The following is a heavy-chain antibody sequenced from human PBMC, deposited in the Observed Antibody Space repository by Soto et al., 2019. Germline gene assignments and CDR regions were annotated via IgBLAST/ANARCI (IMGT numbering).Heavy chain of an antibody. Sequence: AXGSLRLCFAASGFTFNNYALNWVRQAPGKGLEWVAIISYDGSNTYYADSVKGRFTISRDNSKNTLYLQMNSLRSEDTAVYFCARDWSQITDYSSNSWGQGTLVTVSS. J-gene: IGHJ4*02. CDR2: ISYDGSNT. D-gene: IGHD6-19*01. CDR1: GFTFNNYA. V-gene: IGHV3-30-3*01. CDR3: ARDWSQITDYSSNS.